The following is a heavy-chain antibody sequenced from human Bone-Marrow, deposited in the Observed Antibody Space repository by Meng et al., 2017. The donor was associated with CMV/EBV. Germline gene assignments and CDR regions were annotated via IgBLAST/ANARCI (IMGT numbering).Heavy chain of an antibody. V-gene: IGHV3-30*03. J-gene: IGHJ4*02. D-gene: IGHD3-3*02. Sequence: GESLKISCAASGFTFSSYSMNWVRQAPGKGLEWVAVISYDGSNKYYADSVKGRFTISRDNSKNTLYLQMNSLRAEDTAVYYCARARRIFGTANAIDYWGQG. CDR3: ARARRIFGTANAIDY. CDR2: ISYDGSNK. CDR1: GFTFSSYS.